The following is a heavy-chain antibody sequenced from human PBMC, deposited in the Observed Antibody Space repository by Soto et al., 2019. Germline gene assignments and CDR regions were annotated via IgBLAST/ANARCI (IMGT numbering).Heavy chain of an antibody. CDR3: ARLRIATNNYKWFDP. J-gene: IGHJ5*02. D-gene: IGHD2-21*01. CDR1: GAALNSGNYY. CDR2: IYVTGAV. V-gene: IGHV4-31*03. Sequence: SETLSLTCSVSGAALNSGNYYWSWIRQVPGKGLEWIGHIYVTGAVDYNPSLRDRITISQDTFERQFSLNLRLVTAADTAVYYCARLRIATNNYKWFDPWGQGTLVTVSS.